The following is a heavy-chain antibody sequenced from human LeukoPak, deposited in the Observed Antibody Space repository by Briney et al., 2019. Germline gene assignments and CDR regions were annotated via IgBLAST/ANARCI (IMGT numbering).Heavy chain of an antibody. D-gene: IGHD6-13*01. J-gene: IGHJ4*02. Sequence: PGRSLRLSCAASGFTFSTYAMHWVRQAPGKGLEWVAVISYDGSNKYYADSVKGRFTISRDNSKNTLYLQMNSLRAEDTAVYYCARGDNIAAAGTLDYWGQGTLVTVSS. V-gene: IGHV3-30-3*01. CDR1: GFTFSTYA. CDR2: ISYDGSNK. CDR3: ARGDNIAAAGTLDY.